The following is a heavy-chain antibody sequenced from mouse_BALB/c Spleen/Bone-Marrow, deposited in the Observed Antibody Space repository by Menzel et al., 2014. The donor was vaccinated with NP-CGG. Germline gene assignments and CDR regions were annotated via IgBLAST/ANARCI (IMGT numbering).Heavy chain of an antibody. D-gene: IGHD1-2*01. CDR1: GYTFTSYW. Sequence: VQRVESGAELVRPGASVKLSCKASGYTFTSYWMSWVKQRPEQGLEWIGRIDPYDSETHYNQKFKDKAILTVDKSSSTAYMQLSSLTSEDSAVYYCARGGGSYAMDYWGQGTSVTVSS. V-gene: IGHV1-52*01. CDR3: ARGGGSYAMDY. J-gene: IGHJ4*01. CDR2: IDPYDSET.